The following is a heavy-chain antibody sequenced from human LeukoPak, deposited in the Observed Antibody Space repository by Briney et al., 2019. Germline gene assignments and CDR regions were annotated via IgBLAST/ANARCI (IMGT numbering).Heavy chain of an antibody. D-gene: IGHD6-13*01. CDR2: ISGSGGST. Sequence: PGGSLRLSCAASGFTFSSYAMSWVRQAPGKGLEWVSAISGSGGSTYYADSVKGRFTISRDNSKNTLYLQMNSLRAEDTAVYYCAKEPTPGYSSSWYYFDYWGQGTLVTVSS. CDR1: GFTFSSYA. J-gene: IGHJ4*02. V-gene: IGHV3-23*01. CDR3: AKEPTPGYSSSWYYFDY.